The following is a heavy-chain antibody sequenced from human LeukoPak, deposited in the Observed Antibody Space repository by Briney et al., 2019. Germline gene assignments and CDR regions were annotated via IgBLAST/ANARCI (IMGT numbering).Heavy chain of an antibody. V-gene: IGHV1-3*03. CDR2: INAGNDNT. D-gene: IGHD6-13*01. CDR1: GYAFTSYT. Sequence: GASVKVSCKASGYAFTSYTTRWGRQAPGQRLEWVWWINAGNDNTKYSQEFQGRVTITRDTSASAAYMELSSLRSEDMAVYYCARDKGSSWPIPFDYWGQGTLVTVSS. CDR3: ARDKGSSWPIPFDY. J-gene: IGHJ4*02.